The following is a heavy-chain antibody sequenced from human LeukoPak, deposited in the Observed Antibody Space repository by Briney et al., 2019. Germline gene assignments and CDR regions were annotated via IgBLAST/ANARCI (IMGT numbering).Heavy chain of an antibody. D-gene: IGHD3-10*01. CDR3: ARGSGRPFDP. J-gene: IGHJ5*02. V-gene: IGHV4-31*03. Sequence: SQTLSLTCTVSGGSISSGGYYWSWIRQHPGKGLEWIGYIYYSGSTYYNPSLKSRVTISVDTSKNQFSLKLTSVTAADTAVYYCARGSGRPFDPWGQGTLVTVSS. CDR2: IYYSGST. CDR1: GGSISSGGYY.